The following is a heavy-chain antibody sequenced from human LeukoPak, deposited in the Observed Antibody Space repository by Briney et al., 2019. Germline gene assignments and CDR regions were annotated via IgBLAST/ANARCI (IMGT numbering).Heavy chain of an antibody. CDR1: GGTFSSYA. CDR3: AREGLVVITHFDY. Sequence: SVKVSCKASGGTFSSYAISWVRQAPGQGLEWMGRIIPILGIANYAQKFQGRVTVTADKSTSTAYMELSSLRSEDTAVYYCAREGLVVITHFDYWGQGTLVTVSS. J-gene: IGHJ4*02. D-gene: IGHD3-22*01. V-gene: IGHV1-69*04. CDR2: IIPILGIA.